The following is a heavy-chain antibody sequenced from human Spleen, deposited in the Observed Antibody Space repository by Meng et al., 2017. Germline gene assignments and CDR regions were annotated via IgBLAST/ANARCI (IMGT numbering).Heavy chain of an antibody. J-gene: IGHJ4*02. CDR2: IYPGDSDT. CDR3: ARAPSGVSDPHYFDY. CDR1: GYSFTSYW. V-gene: IGHV5-51*01. Sequence: GESLKISCKVSGYSFTSYWIGWVRQMPGKGLEWMGIIYPGDSDTGYSPSFRGQVTISIDKSISTAYLQWSSLKASDTAMYYCARAPSGVSDPHYFDYWGQGTLVTVSS. D-gene: IGHD1-26*01.